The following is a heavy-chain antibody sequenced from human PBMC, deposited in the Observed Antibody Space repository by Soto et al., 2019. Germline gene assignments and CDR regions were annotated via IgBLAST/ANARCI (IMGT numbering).Heavy chain of an antibody. J-gene: IGHJ6*02. D-gene: IGHD4-4*01. CDR1: GGTFSSYA. V-gene: IGHV1-69*13. CDR2: IIPIFGTA. CDR3: ARLLTRPSNRYYYYYGMDV. Sequence: SVKFSCKASGGTFSSYAISCVRQAPGQGLEWMGGIIPIFGTANYAQKFQGRVTITADESTSTAYMELSSLRSEDTAVYYCARLLTRPSNRYYYYYGMDVWGQGTTVTVSS.